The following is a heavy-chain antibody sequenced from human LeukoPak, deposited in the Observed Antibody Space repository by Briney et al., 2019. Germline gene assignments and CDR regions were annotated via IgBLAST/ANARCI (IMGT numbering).Heavy chain of an antibody. Sequence: VASVKVSCKASGYTFTSYGISWVRQAPGQGLEWMGWISAYNGNTNYAQKLQGRVTMTTDTSTSTAYMELRSLRSDDTAVYYCARDALYSSSWYPSLIDYWGQGTLVTVSS. CDR2: ISAYNGNT. V-gene: IGHV1-18*01. J-gene: IGHJ4*02. D-gene: IGHD6-13*01. CDR3: ARDALYSSSWYPSLIDY. CDR1: GYTFTSYG.